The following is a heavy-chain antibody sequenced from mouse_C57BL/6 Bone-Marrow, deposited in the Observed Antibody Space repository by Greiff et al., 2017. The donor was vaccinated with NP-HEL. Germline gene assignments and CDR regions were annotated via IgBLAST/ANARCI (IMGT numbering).Heavy chain of an antibody. V-gene: IGHV5-12*01. CDR3: ARHRGSNYFDY. CDR2: ISNGGGST. CDR1: GFTFSDYY. Sequence: VQLKESGGGLVQPGGSLKLSCAASGFTFSDYYMYWVRQTPEKRLEWVAYISNGGGSTYYPDTVKGRFTISRDNAKNTLYLQMSRLKSEDTAMYYCARHRGSNYFDYWGQGTTLTVSS. J-gene: IGHJ2*01.